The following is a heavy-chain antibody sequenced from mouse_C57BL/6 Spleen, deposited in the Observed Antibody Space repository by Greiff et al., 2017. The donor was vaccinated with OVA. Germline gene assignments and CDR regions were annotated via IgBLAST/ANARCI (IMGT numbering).Heavy chain of an antibody. V-gene: IGHV1-85*01. Sequence: VQLQQSGPELVKPGASVKLSCKASGYTFTSYDINWVKQRPGQGLEWIGWIYPRDGSTKYNEKFKGKATLTVDTSSSTAYMELHSLTSEDSAVYFCAIRAYYDYDGAYFDYWGQGTTLTVSS. CDR3: AIRAYYDYDGAYFDY. D-gene: IGHD2-4*01. J-gene: IGHJ2*01. CDR2: IYPRDGST. CDR1: GYTFTSYD.